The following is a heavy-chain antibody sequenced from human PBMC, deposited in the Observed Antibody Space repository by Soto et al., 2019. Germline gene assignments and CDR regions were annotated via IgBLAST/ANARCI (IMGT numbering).Heavy chain of an antibody. J-gene: IGHJ4*02. CDR3: AATSRGGYDLTFDY. CDR2: ISGSGGST. D-gene: IGHD5-12*01. V-gene: IGHV3-23*01. CDR1: GFTFSSYA. Sequence: PGGSLRLSCAASGFTFSSYAMSWVRQAPGKGLEWVSAISGSGGSTYYADSVKGRFTISRDNSKNTLYLQMNSLRAEDTAVYYCAATSRGGYDLTFDYWGQGTLVTVSS.